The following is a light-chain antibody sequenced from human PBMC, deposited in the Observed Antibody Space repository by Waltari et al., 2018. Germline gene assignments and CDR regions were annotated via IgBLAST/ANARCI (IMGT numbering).Light chain of an antibody. V-gene: IGKV3-20*01. Sequence: DIVLTQSPGTLALSQGERATLSCRARHSVGISYETWYQQKPGQAARRRLSGASSRATGIPDRFSGSGSGTDFTLTISRLEPEDFAVYYCQQFGGSPPYTFGQGTNLEIK. CDR3: QQFGGSPPYT. J-gene: IGKJ2*01. CDR2: GAS. CDR1: HSVGISY.